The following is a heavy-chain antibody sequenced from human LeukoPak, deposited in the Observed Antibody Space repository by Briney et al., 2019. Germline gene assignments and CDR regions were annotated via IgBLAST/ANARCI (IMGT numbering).Heavy chain of an antibody. Sequence: ASVKVSCKASGYTFTSYAMHWVRQAPGQRLEWMGWINAGNGNTKYSQKFQGRVTITRDTSASTAYMELSSLRSEDTAVYYCASGIAAADGYYYYGMDVWGKGTTVTVSS. CDR3: ASGIAAADGYYYYGMDV. D-gene: IGHD6-13*01. J-gene: IGHJ6*04. CDR1: GYTFTSYA. CDR2: INAGNGNT. V-gene: IGHV1-3*01.